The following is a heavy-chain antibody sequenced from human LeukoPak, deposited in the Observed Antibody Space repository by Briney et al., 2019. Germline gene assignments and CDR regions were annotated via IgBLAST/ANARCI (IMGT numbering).Heavy chain of an antibody. D-gene: IGHD1-14*01. J-gene: IGHJ4*02. Sequence: PGGSLRLSCAASGFIFSSYSMNWVRQAPGKGLEWVSAISGSGGSTYYADSVKGRFTISRDNSKNTLYLQMSSLRAEDTAVYYCVTPQALLDYWGQGTLVTVSS. V-gene: IGHV3-23*01. CDR3: VTPQALLDY. CDR1: GFIFSSYS. CDR2: ISGSGGST.